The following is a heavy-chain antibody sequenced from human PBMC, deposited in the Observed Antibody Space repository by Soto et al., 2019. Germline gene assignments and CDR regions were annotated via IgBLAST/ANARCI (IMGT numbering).Heavy chain of an antibody. J-gene: IGHJ5*02. CDR3: ARGLPPDCGGDCYSHWFDP. CDR2: IYYSGST. V-gene: IGHV4-31*03. CDR1: GGSISSGGYY. Sequence: PSETLSLTCTVSGGSISSGGYYWSWIRQHPGKGLEWIGYIYYSGSTYYNPSLKSRVTISVDTSKNQFSLKLSSVTAADTAVYYCARGLPPDCGGDCYSHWFDPWGQGTLVTVSS. D-gene: IGHD2-21*02.